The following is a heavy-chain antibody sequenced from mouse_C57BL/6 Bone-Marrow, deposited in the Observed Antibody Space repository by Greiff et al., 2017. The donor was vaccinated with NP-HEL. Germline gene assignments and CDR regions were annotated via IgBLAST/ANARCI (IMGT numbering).Heavy chain of an antibody. CDR3: TTTTGFDV. D-gene: IGHD1-1*01. CDR2: IDPENGDT. CDR1: GFNIKDDY. V-gene: IGHV14-4*01. J-gene: IGHJ1*03. Sequence: DVKLVESGAELVRPGASVKLSCTASGFNIKDDYMHWVKQRPEQGLEWIGWIDPENGDTEYASKFQGKATITADTSSNTAYLQLSSLTSEDTAVYYCTTTTGFDVWGTGTTVTVSS.